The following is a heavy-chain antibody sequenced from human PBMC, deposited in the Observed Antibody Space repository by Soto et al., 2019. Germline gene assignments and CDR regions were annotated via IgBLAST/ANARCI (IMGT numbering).Heavy chain of an antibody. CDR3: AKSERIQLWFGGRPNYYYGMDV. J-gene: IGHJ6*02. CDR2: ISGSGGST. CDR1: GFTFSSYA. V-gene: IGHV3-23*01. Sequence: GGSLRLSCAASGFTFSSYAMSWVRQAPGKGLEWVSAISGSGGSTYYADSVKGRFTISRDNSKNTLDLQMNSLRAEDTAVYYCAKSERIQLWFGGRPNYYYGMDVWGQGTTVTVSS. D-gene: IGHD5-18*01.